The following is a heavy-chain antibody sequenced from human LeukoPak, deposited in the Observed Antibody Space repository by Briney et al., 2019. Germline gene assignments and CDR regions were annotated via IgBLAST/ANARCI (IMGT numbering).Heavy chain of an antibody. CDR3: ATGLSYGYNY. D-gene: IGHD5-18*01. Sequence: GGSLRLSCAASGLTFNIFWMHWVRQAPRKGLVWVSLIKGDGSSTTYMDSVKGRFIISRDNAKNTLYLQMNSLRTEDTAVYYCATGLSYGYNYWSQGTLVTVSP. J-gene: IGHJ4*02. CDR1: GLTFNIFW. V-gene: IGHV3-74*01. CDR2: IKGDGSST.